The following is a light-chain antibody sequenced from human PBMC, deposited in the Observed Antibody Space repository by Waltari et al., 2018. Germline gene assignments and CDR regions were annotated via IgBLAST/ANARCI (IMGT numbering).Light chain of an antibody. CDR3: QQSYSTPSIT. J-gene: IGKJ5*01. CDR2: AAS. CDR1: KSISSY. Sequence: DIQMTQSPSSLSASVGDIVTITCRASKSISSYLNWYQQKPGKAPKLLIYAASRLQSGVPSRFSGSGSETDFTLTISSLQPEDFATYYCQQSYSTPSITFGQGTRLEIK. V-gene: IGKV1-39*01.